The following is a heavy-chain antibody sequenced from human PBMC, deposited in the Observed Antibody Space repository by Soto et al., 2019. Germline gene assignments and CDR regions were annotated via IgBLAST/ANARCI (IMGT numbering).Heavy chain of an antibody. V-gene: IGHV3-23*01. CDR2: ISGSGGST. D-gene: IGHD4-17*01. CDR3: AKAPYGDYYFDY. J-gene: IGHJ4*02. CDR1: GFTFSSYA. Sequence: PGGSLSLSCAASGFTFSSYAMSWVRQAPGKGLEWVSAISGSGGSTYYADSVKGRFTISRDNSKNTLYLQMNSLRAEDTAVYYCAKAPYGDYYFDYWGQGTLVTVSS.